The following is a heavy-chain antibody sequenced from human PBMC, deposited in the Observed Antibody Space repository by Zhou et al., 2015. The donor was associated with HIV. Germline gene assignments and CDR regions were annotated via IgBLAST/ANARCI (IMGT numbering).Heavy chain of an antibody. V-gene: IGHV1-69*01. D-gene: IGHD3-10*01. CDR2: IIPIFGTA. CDR1: GGTFSSYA. Sequence: QVQLVQSGAEVKKPGSSVKVSCKASGGTFSSYAISWVRQAPGQGLEWMGGIIPIFGTANYAQKFQGRVTITADESTSTAYMELSSLRSEDTAVYYCARALMVRGVNQRGGFDPVGPGNPGHRLL. J-gene: IGHJ5*02. CDR3: ARALMVRGVNQRGGFDP.